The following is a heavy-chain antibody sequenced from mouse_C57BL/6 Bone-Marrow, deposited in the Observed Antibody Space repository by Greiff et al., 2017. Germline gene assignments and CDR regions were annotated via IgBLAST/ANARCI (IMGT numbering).Heavy chain of an antibody. CDR3: ARDYSNYFYAMDY. J-gene: IGHJ4*01. V-gene: IGHV1-69*01. CDR2: IDPSDSYT. CDR1: GYTFTSYW. D-gene: IGHD2-5*01. Sequence: QVQLQQPVAELVMPGASVKLSCKASGYTFTSYWMHWVKQRPGQGLEWIGEIDPSDSYTNYNQKFKGKSTLTVDKSSSTAYMQLSSLTSEDSAVYYCARDYSNYFYAMDYWGQGTSVTVSS.